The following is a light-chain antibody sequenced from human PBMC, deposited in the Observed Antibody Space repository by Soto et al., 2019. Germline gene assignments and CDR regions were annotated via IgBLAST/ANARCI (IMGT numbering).Light chain of an antibody. CDR3: CSYAGDLYV. V-gene: IGLV2-14*01. Sequence: QSALTQPASVSGSPGQSITISCTGTSSDVGGYDYVSWYQQHPGKAPKLMIYEVSNRPSGVSNRFSGSKSGNTASLTISGLQADDEADYFCCSYAGDLYVFGSGTKVTV. CDR1: SSDVGGYDY. J-gene: IGLJ1*01. CDR2: EVS.